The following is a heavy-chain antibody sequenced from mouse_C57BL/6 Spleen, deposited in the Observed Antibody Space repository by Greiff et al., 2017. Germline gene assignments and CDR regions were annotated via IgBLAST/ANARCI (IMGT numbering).Heavy chain of an antibody. Sequence: QVQLQQPGAELVMPGASVKLSCKASGYTFTSYWMHWVKQRPGQGLEWIGELDPSDSYTNYNQKFKGKSTLTVDKSSSTAYMQLSSLTSEDSAVYYCARTAVVATRGFADWGQGTLVTVSA. J-gene: IGHJ3*01. CDR2: LDPSDSYT. V-gene: IGHV1-69*01. D-gene: IGHD1-1*01. CDR1: GYTFTSYW. CDR3: ARTAVVATRGFAD.